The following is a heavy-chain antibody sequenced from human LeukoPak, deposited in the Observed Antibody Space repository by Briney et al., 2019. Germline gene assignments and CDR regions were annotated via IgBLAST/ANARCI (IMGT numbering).Heavy chain of an antibody. CDR3: ARGTMMVGP. J-gene: IGHJ5*02. CDR1: GGSISGYY. Sequence: PSETLSLTCTVSGGSISGYYWSWIRQSPGKGLEWIGHIYFSGSTNYNPSLKSRVTISVDTPKNQFSLKLSSVTAADTAVYYCARGTMMVGPWGQGTLVTVSS. V-gene: IGHV4-59*01. CDR2: IYFSGST. D-gene: IGHD3-22*01.